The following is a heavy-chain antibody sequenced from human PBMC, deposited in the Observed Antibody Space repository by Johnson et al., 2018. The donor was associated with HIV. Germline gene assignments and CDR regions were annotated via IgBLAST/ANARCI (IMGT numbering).Heavy chain of an antibody. Sequence: VQLVESGGGLVKPGGSLGLSCAASGFTFSNAWMSWVRQAPGKGLEWVGRIKSKTDGGTTDYAAPVQGRFTISRDDSKNTLYLQMNSRKTEDTAVYYCTTEAYSSSSAAFDIWGQGTMVTVSS. CDR2: IKSKTDGGTT. CDR3: TTEAYSSSSAAFDI. D-gene: IGHD6-6*01. CDR1: GFTFSNAW. V-gene: IGHV3-15*01. J-gene: IGHJ3*02.